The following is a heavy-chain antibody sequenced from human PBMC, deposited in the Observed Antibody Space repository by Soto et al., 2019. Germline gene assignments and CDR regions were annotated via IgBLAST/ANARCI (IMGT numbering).Heavy chain of an antibody. V-gene: IGHV1-18*04. Sequence: ASVKVSCKASGYTFTGYFIHWVRQAPGQGLEWMGWISAYNGNTNYAQKLQGRVTMTTDTSTSTAYMELRSLRSDDTAVYYCARGYYYDSSGYYQNAFDIWGQGTMVTV. CDR1: GYTFTGYF. CDR2: ISAYNGNT. CDR3: ARGYYYDSSGYYQNAFDI. D-gene: IGHD3-22*01. J-gene: IGHJ3*02.